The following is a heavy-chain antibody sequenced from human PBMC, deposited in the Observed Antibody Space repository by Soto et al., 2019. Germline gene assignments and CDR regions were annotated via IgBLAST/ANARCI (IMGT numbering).Heavy chain of an antibody. V-gene: IGHV1-69*13. J-gene: IGHJ6*02. Sequence: GASVKVSCKASGGTFSSYAISWVRQAPGQGLEWMGGIIPIFGTANYAQKFQGRVTITADESMSTAYMELSSLRSEDTAVYYCARNGVATTKIYYYYGMDVWGQGTTVTVSS. CDR1: GGTFSSYA. CDR2: IIPIFGTA. D-gene: IGHD5-12*01. CDR3: ARNGVATTKIYYYYGMDV.